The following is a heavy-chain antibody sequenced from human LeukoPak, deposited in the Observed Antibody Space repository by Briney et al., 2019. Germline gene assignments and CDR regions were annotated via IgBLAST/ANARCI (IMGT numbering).Heavy chain of an antibody. CDR2: IKHDGGDK. Sequence: GGSLRLSCAASGFTFSNYWMSWVRQAPGKGLEWVANIKHDGGDKHYVDSVKGRFTIARDSAKNSLNLQMRSLRAEDTAVYYCARGGNYDILTGYIFDYWGQGTLVTVSS. CDR3: ARGGNYDILTGYIFDY. D-gene: IGHD3-9*01. V-gene: IGHV3-7*03. CDR1: GFTFSNYW. J-gene: IGHJ4*02.